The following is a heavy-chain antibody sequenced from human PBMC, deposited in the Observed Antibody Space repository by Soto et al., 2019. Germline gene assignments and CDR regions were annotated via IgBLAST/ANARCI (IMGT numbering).Heavy chain of an antibody. D-gene: IGHD6-13*01. Sequence: ASVKVSCKASGYTFTSYAMHWVRQAPGQRLEWMGWINAGNGNTKYSQKFQGRVTITRDTSASTAYMELSSLRSEDTAVYYCARDAGVAAAGVDAFDIWGQGTMVTVSS. V-gene: IGHV1-3*01. J-gene: IGHJ3*02. CDR2: INAGNGNT. CDR1: GYTFTSYA. CDR3: ARDAGVAAAGVDAFDI.